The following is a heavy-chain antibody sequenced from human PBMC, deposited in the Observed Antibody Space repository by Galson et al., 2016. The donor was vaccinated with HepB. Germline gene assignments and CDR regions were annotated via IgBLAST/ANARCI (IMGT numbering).Heavy chain of an antibody. J-gene: IGHJ3*02. Sequence: SLRLSCAASRFRFGNYAMNWVRQAPGKGLEWVAVISGTGSSTYYADSVKGRFTISRDNSKNTLYLQMNVLRDEDTAVYYCAKATSLIVVRTDAFDIWGQGTMVTVSS. D-gene: IGHD3-22*01. CDR3: AKATSLIVVRTDAFDI. V-gene: IGHV3-23*01. CDR1: RFRFGNYA. CDR2: ISGTGSST.